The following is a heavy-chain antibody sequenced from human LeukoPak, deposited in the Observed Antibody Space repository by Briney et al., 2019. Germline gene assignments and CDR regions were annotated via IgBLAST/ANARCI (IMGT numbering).Heavy chain of an antibody. CDR2: ISSSSSYI. D-gene: IGHD6-13*01. V-gene: IGHV3-21*01. J-gene: IGHJ6*03. CDR3: ARDPAAGMAYYYYYMDV. CDR1: GFTFSSYS. Sequence: GSLRLSCAASGFTFSSYSMNWVRQAPGKGLEWVSSISSSSSYIYYADSVKGRFTISRDNAKNSLYLQMNSLRAEDTAVYYCARDPAAGMAYYYYYMDVWGKGTTVTVSS.